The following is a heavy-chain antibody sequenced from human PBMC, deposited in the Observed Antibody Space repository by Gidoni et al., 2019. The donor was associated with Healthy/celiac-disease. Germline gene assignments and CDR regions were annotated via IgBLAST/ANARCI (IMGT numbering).Heavy chain of an antibody. CDR2: IYTSGST. Sequence: QVQLQESGPGLAKPSETLSLTCTVSGGSISSYYGRWLRQPAGKGLEWIGRIYTSGSTNYNPSLKSRVTMSVDTSKNQFSLKLSSVTAADTAVYYCARVSWGSSWDYFDYWGQGTLVTVSS. D-gene: IGHD6-13*01. V-gene: IGHV4-4*07. J-gene: IGHJ4*02. CDR3: ARVSWGSSWDYFDY. CDR1: GGSISSYY.